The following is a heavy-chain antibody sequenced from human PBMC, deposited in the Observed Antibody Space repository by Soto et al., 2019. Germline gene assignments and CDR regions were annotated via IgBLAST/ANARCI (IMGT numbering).Heavy chain of an antibody. D-gene: IGHD2-15*01. CDR3: ARGRMRVVAARGWFDP. Sequence: QVQLQQWGAGLLKPSETLSLTCAVYGGSFSGYYWSWIRQPPGKGLEWIGEINHSGSTNYNPSLTSRVTISVDTSKNQFSLKLSSVTAADTAVYYCARGRMRVVAARGWFDPWGQGTLVTVSS. J-gene: IGHJ5*02. CDR1: GGSFSGYY. V-gene: IGHV4-34*01. CDR2: INHSGST.